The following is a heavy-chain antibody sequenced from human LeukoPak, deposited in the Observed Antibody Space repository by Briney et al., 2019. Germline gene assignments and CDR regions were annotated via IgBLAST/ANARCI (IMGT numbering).Heavy chain of an antibody. J-gene: IGHJ6*04. CDR2: ISSSGRTI. CDR1: GVTFCSYE. Sequence: PGGSLRLSCAASGVTFCSYEMNWVRQAPGKGLEWVSYISSSGRTIYYADSVKGRFTLSRDNAKNSLYLQMNSLRAEDTAVYYCAELGITMIGGVWGKGTTVTISS. D-gene: IGHD3-10*02. CDR3: AELGITMIGGV. V-gene: IGHV3-48*03.